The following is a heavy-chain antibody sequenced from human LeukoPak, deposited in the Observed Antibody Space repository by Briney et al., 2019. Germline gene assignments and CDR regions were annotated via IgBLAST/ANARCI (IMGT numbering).Heavy chain of an antibody. J-gene: IGHJ4*02. CDR3: ARDRYYYDSSGYSLFEY. Sequence: SETLSLTCTVSGVSISSYYRSWIRQPAGKGLEWIGHIHTSGSTSYNPSLKSRVTMSVDTSENQFSLKLSSVTAADTAVYYCARDRYYYDSSGYSLFEYWGQGTLVTVSS. V-gene: IGHV4-4*07. CDR1: GVSISSYY. CDR2: IHTSGST. D-gene: IGHD3-22*01.